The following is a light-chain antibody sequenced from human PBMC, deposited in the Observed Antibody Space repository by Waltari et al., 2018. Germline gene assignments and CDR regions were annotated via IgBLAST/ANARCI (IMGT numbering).Light chain of an antibody. J-gene: IGLJ3*02. CDR1: SGSVSTSNY. CDR2: NTN. Sequence: QTVVTQEPSFSVSPGGTVTVTCGLSSGSVSTSNYPSWYQQTPAQPPRTLIYNTNTRAAGVPDRFSGAILGSKAARTITGAQADDESHYYCALDVGSAIWVFGGGTKRTVL. CDR3: ALDVGSAIWV. V-gene: IGLV8-61*01.